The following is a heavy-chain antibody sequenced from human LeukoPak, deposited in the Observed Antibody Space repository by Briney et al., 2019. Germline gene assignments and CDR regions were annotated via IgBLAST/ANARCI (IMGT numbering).Heavy chain of an antibody. D-gene: IGHD6-19*01. J-gene: IGHJ4*02. CDR3: ARDWWGFDSSGWYVFTYWTSLLGY. CDR2: ISAYNGNT. Sequence: GASVKVSCKASGYTFTSYGISWVRQAPGQGLEWMGWISAYNGNTNYAQKLQGRVTMTTDTSTSTAYMELRSLRSDDTAVYYCARDWWGFDSSGWYVFTYWTSLLGYWGQGTLVTVSS. CDR1: GYTFTSYG. V-gene: IGHV1-18*01.